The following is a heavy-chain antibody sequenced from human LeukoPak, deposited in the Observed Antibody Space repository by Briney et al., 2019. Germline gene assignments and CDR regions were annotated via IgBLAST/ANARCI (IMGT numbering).Heavy chain of an antibody. CDR3: ARDNADYASGGDRFDP. CDR2: VYHSGGT. Sequence: PSETLSLTCAVSGGSISGYYWTWIRQPPGKGLEWIGYVYHSGGTSYNPSLKSRVTIAVDTSKNQFSLKLTSVTAADTAVYYCARDNADYASGGDRFDPWGQGTLVTVSS. J-gene: IGHJ5*02. D-gene: IGHD3-10*01. CDR1: GGSISGYY. V-gene: IGHV4-59*01.